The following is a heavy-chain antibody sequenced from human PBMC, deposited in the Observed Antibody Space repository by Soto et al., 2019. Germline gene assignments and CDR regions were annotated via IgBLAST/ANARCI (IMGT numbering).Heavy chain of an antibody. CDR2: IFPKFGTT. Sequence: QVQLVQSGAEVKKPGSSVKVSCKASGDTDTNYVISWVRQAPGQGLEWMGGIFPKFGTTYSAQKLQDRLTITADESTSTVYMQLRSLRLDDTAVYYCEAEMTFGKLSVVWCQGTTVTVSS. CDR3: EAEMTFGKLSVV. CDR1: GDTDTNYV. D-gene: IGHD3-16*02. J-gene: IGHJ6*02. V-gene: IGHV1-69*01.